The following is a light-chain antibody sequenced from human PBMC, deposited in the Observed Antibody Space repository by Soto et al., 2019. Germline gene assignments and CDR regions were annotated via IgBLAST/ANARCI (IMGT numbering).Light chain of an antibody. CDR2: DTS. Sequence: DIQMTQSPSSLSASVGDRVTITCRASQDINKYLNWYQQRPGKAPKLLIYDTSNLQTGVPSRFSGSGSGTDFTFTISSLQPEDVATYYCQQYNNLITFGQGTRLEIK. CDR1: QDINKY. V-gene: IGKV1-33*01. CDR3: QQYNNLIT. J-gene: IGKJ5*01.